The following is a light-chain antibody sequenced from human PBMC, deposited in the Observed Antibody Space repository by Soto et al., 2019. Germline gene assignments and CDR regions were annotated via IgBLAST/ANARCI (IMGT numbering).Light chain of an antibody. Sequence: IVVKKSPATLSLSQGERATLSCRASQSVGSYLAWYQHKPGQAPRLLISDASNRATGIPARFSGSGSETDFTLTISSLEPEDSAVYYCQPRSTCPSLPFAGLAKVDIK. CDR1: QSVGSY. J-gene: IGKJ4*01. CDR2: DAS. CDR3: QPRSTCPSLP. V-gene: IGKV3-11*01.